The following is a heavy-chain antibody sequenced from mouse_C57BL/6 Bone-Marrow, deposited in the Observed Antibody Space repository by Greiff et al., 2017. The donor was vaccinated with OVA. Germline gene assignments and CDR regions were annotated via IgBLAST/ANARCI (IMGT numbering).Heavy chain of an antibody. D-gene: IGHD1-1*01. CDR1: GFTFSSYA. V-gene: IGHV5-4*01. Sequence: EVQGVESGGGLVKPGGSLKLSCAASGFTFSSYAMSWVRQTPEKRLEWVATISDGGSYTYYPDNVKGRFTISRDNAKNNLYMQMSHLKSEATAMYYCARDYYGRGFDYWGQGTTLTVSS. J-gene: IGHJ2*01. CDR3: ARDYYGRGFDY. CDR2: ISDGGSYT.